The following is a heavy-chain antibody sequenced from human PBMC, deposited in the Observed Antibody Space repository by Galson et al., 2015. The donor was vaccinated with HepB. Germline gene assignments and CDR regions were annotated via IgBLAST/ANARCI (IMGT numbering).Heavy chain of an antibody. J-gene: IGHJ4*02. Sequence: PALVKPTQTLTLTCTFSGFSLRTSGMCVSWIRQPPGKALEWLARIDWDDDKYYSTSPKTRLTISKDTSKNQVVLTMTNMDPVDTATYYCARIQDSSGWYYFDYWGQGTLVTVSS. D-gene: IGHD6-19*01. CDR1: GFSLRTSGMC. CDR2: IDWDDDK. CDR3: ARIQDSSGWYYFDY. V-gene: IGHV2-70*11.